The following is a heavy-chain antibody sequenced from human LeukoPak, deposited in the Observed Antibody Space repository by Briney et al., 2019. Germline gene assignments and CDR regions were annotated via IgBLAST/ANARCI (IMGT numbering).Heavy chain of an antibody. D-gene: IGHD2-15*01. V-gene: IGHV1-69*13. J-gene: IGHJ3*02. Sequence: SVKVSCKASGGIFSRYAISWVRQAPGQGLEWMGGIIPIFGAANYAQKFQGRVTITADESTSTAYMELSSLRSEDTAVYFCARDRVVGLGLDNAFDIWGQGTVDTVSS. CDR2: IIPIFGAA. CDR3: ARDRVVGLGLDNAFDI. CDR1: GGIFSRYA.